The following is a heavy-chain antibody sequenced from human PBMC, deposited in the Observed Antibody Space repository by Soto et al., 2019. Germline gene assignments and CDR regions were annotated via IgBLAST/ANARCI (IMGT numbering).Heavy chain of an antibody. D-gene: IGHD4-17*01. CDR3: ARWDYGVYARVDY. Sequence: VQLVQSGTEVKKPGASVKVSCKASGYTFTSHDINWVRQATGQGLEWMGWMNPNSGNTGYAQKFQGRGTMTRNTSMSTASMELSSLTSEDTAVYYCARWDYGVYARVDYWGQGTLVTVSS. CDR2: MNPNSGNT. J-gene: IGHJ4*02. CDR1: GYTFTSHD. V-gene: IGHV1-8*01.